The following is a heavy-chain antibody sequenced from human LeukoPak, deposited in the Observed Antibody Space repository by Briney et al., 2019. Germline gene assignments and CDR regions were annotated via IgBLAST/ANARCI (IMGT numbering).Heavy chain of an antibody. D-gene: IGHD2-2*01. CDR3: ARAKRSSSTSCYDY. Sequence: GGSLRLSCAASGFTVSTNFMSWVRQAPGKGLEWVSVIYSGGSTYYTDSVKGRFTISRDNSKNTLYLQMNSLRAEDTAVYYCARAKRSSSTSCYDYWGQGTLVTVSS. CDR2: IYSGGST. CDR1: GFTVSTNF. V-gene: IGHV3-66*01. J-gene: IGHJ4*02.